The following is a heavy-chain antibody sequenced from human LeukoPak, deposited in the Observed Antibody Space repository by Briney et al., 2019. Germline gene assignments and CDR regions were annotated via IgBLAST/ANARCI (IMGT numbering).Heavy chain of an antibody. CDR1: GYSFTNYW. D-gene: IGHD3-9*01. CDR2: IYPGESDI. J-gene: IGHJ4*02. Sequence: GESLKISCKGSGYSFTNYWIGWVLQMPGKGLEWVGLIYPGESDIRYSPSFQGQVTISADKSISTAYLQWSSLKASDTAMYYCARQQDFDSHPARPDYWGQGTLVTVSS. V-gene: IGHV5-51*01. CDR3: ARQQDFDSHPARPDY.